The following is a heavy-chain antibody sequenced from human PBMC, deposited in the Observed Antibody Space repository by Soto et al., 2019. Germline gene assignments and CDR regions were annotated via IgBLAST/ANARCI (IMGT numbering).Heavy chain of an antibody. CDR3: TKDRDDIGMVDAFEI. CDR2: ISGTGVTT. V-gene: IGHV3-23*02. J-gene: IGHJ3*02. CDR1: GFTFSNYA. Sequence: EMQLLESGGDLVQPGGSLRLSCAASGFTFSNYAMTWVRQAPGKGLEYVSAISGTGVTTYQGDSMKGRFTISRDNSKNTLYLQMGSLRAEDTAIYYCTKDRDDIGMVDAFEIWGQGTMVTVSS. D-gene: IGHD3-3*01.